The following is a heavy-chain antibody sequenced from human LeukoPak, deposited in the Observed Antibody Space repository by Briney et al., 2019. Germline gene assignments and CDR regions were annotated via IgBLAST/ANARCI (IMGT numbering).Heavy chain of an antibody. J-gene: IGHJ3*02. CDR2: ISSGSSTI. CDR1: GFTFSTYN. D-gene: IGHD2-21*02. CDR3: ARENIVVVTAIRDAFDI. Sequence: GGSLRLSCAASGFTFSTYNMNWVRQAPGKGLEWVSYISSGSSTIYYADSVKGRFAISRDNAKSSLCLQMNSLRDEDTAVYYCARENIVVVTAIRDAFDIWGQGTMVTVSS. V-gene: IGHV3-48*02.